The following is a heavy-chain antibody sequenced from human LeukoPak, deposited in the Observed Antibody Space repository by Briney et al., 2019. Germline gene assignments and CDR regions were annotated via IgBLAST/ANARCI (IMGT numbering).Heavy chain of an antibody. CDR1: GYTFTGYY. J-gene: IGHJ4*02. V-gene: IGHV1-2*02. D-gene: IGHD2-21*02. CDR2: INPNSGGT. CDR3: ASPIVLGDCPGHY. Sequence: GASVKVSCEASGYTFTGYYMHWVRQAPGQGLEWMGWINPNSGGTNYAQKFQGRVTMTRDTSISTAYMELSRLRSDDTAVYYCASPIVLGDCPGHYWGQGTLVTVSS.